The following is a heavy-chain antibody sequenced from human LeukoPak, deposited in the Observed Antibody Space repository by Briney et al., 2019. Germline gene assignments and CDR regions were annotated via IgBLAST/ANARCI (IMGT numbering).Heavy chain of an antibody. D-gene: IGHD5-18*01. Sequence: GGSLRLSCAASGFTFTNAWMNWVRQAPGKGLEWVSSISSSSSYIYYADSVKGRFTISRDNAKNSLYLQMNSLRAEDTAVYYCARWSGYSYGGNDYWGQGTLVTVSS. CDR3: ARWSGYSYGGNDY. J-gene: IGHJ4*02. CDR1: GFTFTNAW. V-gene: IGHV3-21*01. CDR2: ISSSSSYI.